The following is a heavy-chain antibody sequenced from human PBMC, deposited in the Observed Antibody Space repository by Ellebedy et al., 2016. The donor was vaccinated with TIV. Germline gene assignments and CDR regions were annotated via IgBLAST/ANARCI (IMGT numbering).Heavy chain of an antibody. D-gene: IGHD1-26*01. Sequence: MPSETLSLTCNVSGASISRYYWSWIRQPPGKGLEWIGYMSYSGSSNYNPSLKSRVTISVDTSKSQFSLKLTSVTAADTAVYYCASRASGRSDLGRGLYFENWGQGTLVTVPS. J-gene: IGHJ4*02. V-gene: IGHV4-59*08. CDR2: MSYSGSS. CDR1: GASISRYY. CDR3: ASRASGRSDLGRGLYFEN.